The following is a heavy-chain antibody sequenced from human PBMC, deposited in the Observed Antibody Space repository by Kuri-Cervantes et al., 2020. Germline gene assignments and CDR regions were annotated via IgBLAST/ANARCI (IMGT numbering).Heavy chain of an antibody. J-gene: IGHJ4*02. V-gene: IGHV4-30-2*01. Sequence: LRLSCTVSGGSISIGGYYWSWIRQHPGKGLEWIGYIYHSGTTYYNPSLKGRVTISIDRSQNQFSLKLSSVTAADTAVYYCARGSTYYDKALDYWGQGTLVTVSS. CDR3: ARGSTYYDKALDY. D-gene: IGHD3-22*01. CDR2: IYHSGTT. CDR1: GGSISIGGYY.